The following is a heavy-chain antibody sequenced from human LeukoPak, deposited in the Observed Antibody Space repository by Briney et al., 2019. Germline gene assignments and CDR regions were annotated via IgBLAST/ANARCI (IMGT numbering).Heavy chain of an antibody. CDR1: GFTFSSYA. CDR2: ISYDGSNK. D-gene: IGHD6-19*01. V-gene: IGHV3-30-3*01. J-gene: IGHJ4*02. Sequence: GRSLRLSCAASGFTFSSYAMHWVRQAPGKGLEWVALISYDGSNKNYADSVKRRFTISRDNHKNTLYLQMNSLRAEDTAVYYCARANRPFHSSGWYKDYWGQGTLVTVSS. CDR3: ARANRPFHSSGWYKDY.